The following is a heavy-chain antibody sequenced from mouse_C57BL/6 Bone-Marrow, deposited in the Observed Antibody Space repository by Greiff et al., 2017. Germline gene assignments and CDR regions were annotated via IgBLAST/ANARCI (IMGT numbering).Heavy chain of an antibody. J-gene: IGHJ2*01. CDR1: GYTFTNYW. D-gene: IGHD1-1*01. CDR2: IYPGGGYT. V-gene: IGHV1-63*01. Sequence: QVQLKQSGAELVRPGTSVKMSCKASGYTFTNYWIGWAKQRPGHGLEWIGDIYPGGGYTNYNEKFKGKATLTADKSSSTAYMQFSSLTSEDSAIYYCARGDGCSTIDYWGQGTTLTVSS. CDR3: ARGDGCSTIDY.